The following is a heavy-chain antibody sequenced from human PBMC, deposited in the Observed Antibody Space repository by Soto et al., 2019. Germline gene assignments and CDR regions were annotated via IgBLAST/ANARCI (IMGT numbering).Heavy chain of an antibody. CDR2: IYYSGST. J-gene: IGHJ6*02. CDR3: ARGAIVLGPAANYYYSGSMGV. CDR1: GGSISSGDSY. Sequence: PSETLSLTCTVSGGSISSGDSYWSWIRQPPGKGLEWIGYIYYSGSTYYNPSLKSRVTISVDTSKNQFSLKLSSVTAADTAEYYCARGAIVLGPAANYYYSGSMGVWGQGTTGTVSS. D-gene: IGHD2-2*01. V-gene: IGHV4-30-4*01.